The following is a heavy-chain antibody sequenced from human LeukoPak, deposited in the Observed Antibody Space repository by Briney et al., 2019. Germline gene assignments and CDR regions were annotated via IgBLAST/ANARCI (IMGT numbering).Heavy chain of an antibody. CDR1: GFTFSSYA. D-gene: IGHD6-19*01. Sequence: PGGSLRHSCAASGFTFSSYAMSWVRRAPGKGLEWLSSISGSGGNTYYAQSVKGRFTISRDNSENTLYLQMDTLRADDTALYFCAKDPYNTAVANTNGWFDPWGQGTLVTVSS. J-gene: IGHJ5*02. CDR3: AKDPYNTAVANTNGWFDP. V-gene: IGHV3-23*01. CDR2: ISGSGGNT.